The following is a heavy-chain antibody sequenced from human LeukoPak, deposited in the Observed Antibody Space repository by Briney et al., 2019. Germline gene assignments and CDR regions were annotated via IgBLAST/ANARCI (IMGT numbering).Heavy chain of an antibody. CDR3: ARVSNYYDSSGYLDY. CDR2: ISSSGSSI. D-gene: IGHD3-22*01. V-gene: IGHV3-48*03. CDR1: GFTFSSYE. Sequence: GGSLRLSCAASGFTFSSYEMNWVRQAPGKGLEWVSYISSSGSSIYYADSVKGRFTISRDNAKNSLYLQMNSLRAEDTAVYYCARVSNYYDSSGYLDYWGQGTLVTVSS. J-gene: IGHJ4*02.